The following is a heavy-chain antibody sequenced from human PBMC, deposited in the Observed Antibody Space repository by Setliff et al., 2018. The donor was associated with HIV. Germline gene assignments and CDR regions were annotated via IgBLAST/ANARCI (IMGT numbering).Heavy chain of an antibody. CDR1: GFTFNTYT. D-gene: IGHD2-15*01. CDR3: ARPRTYCSGGSCYLGPDY. CDR2: ISFDGTDK. V-gene: IGHV3-30-3*01. J-gene: IGHJ4*02. Sequence: GGSLRLSCASSGFTFNTYTMHWVRQAPGKGLEWVAGISFDGTDKYYADSVKGRFTISRDNSKDTLYLQMNSLRAEDTAVYYCARPRTYCSGGSCYLGPDYWGQGTLVTVSS.